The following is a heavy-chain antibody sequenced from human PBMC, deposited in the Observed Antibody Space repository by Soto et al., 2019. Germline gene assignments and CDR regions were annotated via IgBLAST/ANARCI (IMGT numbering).Heavy chain of an antibody. CDR2: LYQGLSI. CDR3: ARHGGYYFDY. V-gene: IGHV4-34*01. Sequence: SETLSLTCAVYSGSFSGYYWSWIRQPPGKGLEWIGELYQGLSIVYNQSLESRVTISGDSSKNQFALKLRSVTAADTAIYYCARHGGYYFDYWGQGTLVTVSS. CDR1: SGSFSGYY. J-gene: IGHJ4*02.